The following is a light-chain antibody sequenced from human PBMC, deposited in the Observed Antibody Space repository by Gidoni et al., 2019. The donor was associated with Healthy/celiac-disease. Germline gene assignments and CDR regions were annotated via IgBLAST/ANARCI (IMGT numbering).Light chain of an antibody. CDR3: QQSYSTPPWT. CDR2: AES. V-gene: IGKV1-39*01. Sequence: DIQMTQSPSSLSASVGDRVTITCRASQSISSYLNWYQQKPGKAPKLLIYAESSLQSGVPSRFSGSGSGTDFTRTISSLQPEDFATYYCQQSYSTPPWTFGQGTKVEIK. J-gene: IGKJ1*01. CDR1: QSISSY.